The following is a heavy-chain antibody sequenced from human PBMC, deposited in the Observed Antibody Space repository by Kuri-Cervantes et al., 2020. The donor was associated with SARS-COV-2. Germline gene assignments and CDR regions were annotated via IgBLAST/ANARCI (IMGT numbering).Heavy chain of an antibody. V-gene: IGHV3-7*01. CDR2: IKQDGREK. Sequence: GGSLRLSCAASGFTFSSYWMSWVRQAPGKGLEWVANIKQDGREKYYMDSLKGRFIISRDNAKNSLYLQMNSLRAEDTAVYYCARNSGSSPWGQGTLVTVSS. CDR1: GFTFSSYW. CDR3: ARNSGSSP. D-gene: IGHD1-26*01. J-gene: IGHJ5*02.